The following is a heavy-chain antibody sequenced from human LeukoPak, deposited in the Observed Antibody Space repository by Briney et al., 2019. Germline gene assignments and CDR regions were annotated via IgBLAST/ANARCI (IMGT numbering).Heavy chain of an antibody. J-gene: IGHJ4*02. CDR3: ARDCSGGSCYLGIDY. V-gene: IGHV1-2*02. D-gene: IGHD2-15*01. CDR1: GYTFTGYY. Sequence: ASVKVSCKASGYTFTGYYMHWVRQAPGQGLEWMGWINPNSGGTNYAQKFQGRVTMTRDTSISTAYMELSRLRSDDTAVYYCARDCSGGSCYLGIDYWGQGTLVTVSS. CDR2: INPNSGGT.